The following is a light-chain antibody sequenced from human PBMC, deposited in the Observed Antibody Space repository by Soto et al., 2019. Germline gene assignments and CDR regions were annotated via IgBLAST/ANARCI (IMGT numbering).Light chain of an antibody. CDR3: QQYNGWPLT. CDR2: VAS. J-gene: IGKJ4*01. Sequence: EIVMTQSPATLSVSPGERVTLSCRASQSVNSNLAWYQQKPGQAPRLLIYVASARATGIPARFSGGGSGTEFTLTIRSLQSEDFAIYYCQQYNGWPLTFGGGTKVEIK. V-gene: IGKV3-15*01. CDR1: QSVNSN.